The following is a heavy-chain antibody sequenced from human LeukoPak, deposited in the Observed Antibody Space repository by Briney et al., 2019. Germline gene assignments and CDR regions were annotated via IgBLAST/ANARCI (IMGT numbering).Heavy chain of an antibody. J-gene: IGHJ4*02. CDR1: GGTFSSYA. CDR2: IIPIFGTA. Sequence: GASVKVSCKASGGTFSSYAISWVRQAPGQGLEWMGGIIPIFGTANYAQKFQGRVTITADKSTSTAYMELSSLRSEDTAVYYCARDNRQPPKGLDYWGQGTLVTVSS. CDR3: ARDNRQPPKGLDY. D-gene: IGHD1-14*01. V-gene: IGHV1-69*06.